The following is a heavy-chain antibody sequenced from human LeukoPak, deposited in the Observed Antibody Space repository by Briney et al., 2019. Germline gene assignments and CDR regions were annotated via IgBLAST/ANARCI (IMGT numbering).Heavy chain of an antibody. V-gene: IGHV3-23*01. CDR2: VTGHGGST. D-gene: IGHD1/OR15-1a*01. CDR1: GFTFNSFA. Sequence: GGSLRLSCAASGFTFNSFAMNWVRQTPGKGLEWASSVTGHGGSTYIADSVRGRFTISRDNSKNTLFLQMNSLRVDDTAIYYCAKGPRALEHSTHFFDYWGQGTLVTVSS. J-gene: IGHJ4*02. CDR3: AKGPRALEHSTHFFDY.